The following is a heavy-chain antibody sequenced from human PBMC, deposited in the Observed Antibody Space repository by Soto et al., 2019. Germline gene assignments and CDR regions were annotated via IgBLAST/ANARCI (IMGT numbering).Heavy chain of an antibody. CDR1: GDSITSTDYY. V-gene: IGHV4-39*07. D-gene: IGHD3-10*01. Sequence: SETLSLTCTATGDSITSTDYYWGWIRQPPGKGLEWVASIYYSGSTYHNPSLKSRVTISVDTSKNQFSLKLSSVTAADTAVYYCARGENYGSGSTSREYWFDPWGQGTMVTVSS. CDR2: IYYSGST. CDR3: ARGENYGSGSTSREYWFDP. J-gene: IGHJ5*02.